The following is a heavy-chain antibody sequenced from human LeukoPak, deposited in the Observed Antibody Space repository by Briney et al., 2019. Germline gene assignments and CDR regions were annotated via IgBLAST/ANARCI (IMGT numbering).Heavy chain of an antibody. Sequence: GGSLRLSCAASGFTFSNYTMHWVRQAPAKGREWVAVILYDGSNKYYADSVKGRFTISRDNSQNTLYLQMNSLRGEDTAVFYCARDTDGYNPDTFDIWGQGTMVTVSS. V-gene: IGHV3-30*04. CDR1: GFTFSNYT. CDR2: ILYDGSNK. CDR3: ARDTDGYNPDTFDI. D-gene: IGHD5-24*01. J-gene: IGHJ3*02.